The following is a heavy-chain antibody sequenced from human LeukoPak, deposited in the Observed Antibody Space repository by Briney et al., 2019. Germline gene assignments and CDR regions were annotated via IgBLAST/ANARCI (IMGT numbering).Heavy chain of an antibody. J-gene: IGHJ5*02. CDR3: AREGDTGSGSGWYGWFDP. Sequence: RASETLSLTCAVSGGSISSSNWWSWVRQPPGKGLEWIGEIYHSGSTNYNPSLKSRVTISVDKSKNQFSLKLSSVTAADTAVYYCAREGDTGSGSGWYGWFDPWGQGTLVTVSS. D-gene: IGHD6-19*01. V-gene: IGHV4-4*02. CDR1: GGSISSSNW. CDR2: IYHSGST.